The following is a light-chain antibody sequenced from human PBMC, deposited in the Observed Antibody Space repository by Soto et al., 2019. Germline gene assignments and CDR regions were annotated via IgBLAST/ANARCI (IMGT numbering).Light chain of an antibody. CDR3: QQYGDSPIT. J-gene: IGKJ5*01. Sequence: EIVLPQSPGPLSLSPGERATLSCMASQSVASTYLAWYQQKPGQAPRLLISGASNRATGVPDRFSGNGSGTDFTLTITGLEPEDFELYYCQQYGDSPITFGQGRRLEIK. CDR1: QSVASTY. CDR2: GAS. V-gene: IGKV3-20*01.